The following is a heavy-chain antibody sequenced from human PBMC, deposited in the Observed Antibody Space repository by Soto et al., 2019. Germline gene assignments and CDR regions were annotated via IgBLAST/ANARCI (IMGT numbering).Heavy chain of an antibody. J-gene: IGHJ6*02. V-gene: IGHV3-23*01. CDR1: GFTVSNNY. D-gene: IGHD2-2*03. CDR2: ISASGDFT. Sequence: PGGSLRLSCAVSGFTVSNNYMGWVRQAPGKGLEWVSDISASGDFTFYADSVKGRFTISRDNSKNTLYLQMNSLRADDTAVYFCAKEDGYCSSSSCPFGLDVWGQGTTVTV. CDR3: AKEDGYCSSSSCPFGLDV.